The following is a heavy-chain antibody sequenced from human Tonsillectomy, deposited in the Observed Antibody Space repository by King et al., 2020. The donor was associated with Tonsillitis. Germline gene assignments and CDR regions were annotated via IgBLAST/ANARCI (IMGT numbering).Heavy chain of an antibody. D-gene: IGHD5-18*01. J-gene: IGHJ4*02. V-gene: IGHV3-30*04. CDR2: ISYDGSIK. CDR1: GFISSYA. CDR3: ARESARGFSYGITDY. Sequence: VQLVESGGGVVQPGRSLRLSCAASGFISSYAMHWVRPAPGKGLEWVAVISYDGSIKYYVDSVKGRFTISRDNSKNTLYLQMNSLRDEDTAVYYCARESARGFSYGITDYWGQGTLVTVSS.